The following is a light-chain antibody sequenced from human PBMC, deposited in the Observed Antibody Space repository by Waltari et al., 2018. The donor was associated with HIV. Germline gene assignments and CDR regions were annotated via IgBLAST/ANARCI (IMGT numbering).Light chain of an antibody. V-gene: IGLV2-8*01. Sequence: QSPLTQPPSASGSLGQSATISSTGSSNDVASYDFFSCYQQHPHNAPKLLLYEVTPWPSGVPGRFSGSKSGNTAFLTVYSLQPDDTADYFCSSYADNGRVLFGVGTNLTVL. J-gene: IGLJ2*01. CDR2: EVT. CDR3: SSYADNGRVL. CDR1: SNDVASYDF.